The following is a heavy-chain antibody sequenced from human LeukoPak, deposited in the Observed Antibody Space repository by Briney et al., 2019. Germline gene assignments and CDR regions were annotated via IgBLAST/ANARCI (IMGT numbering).Heavy chain of an antibody. V-gene: IGHV3-11*04. Sequence: PGGSLRLSCAASGFTFSDYHMSWIRQAPGKGLEWVSYISSSGSTIYYADSVKGRFTISRDNAKNSLYLQMNSLRAEDTAVYYCARSLRFPTYYMDVWGKGTTVTVSS. CDR1: GFTFSDYH. D-gene: IGHD3-3*01. J-gene: IGHJ6*03. CDR3: ARSLRFPTYYMDV. CDR2: ISSSGSTI.